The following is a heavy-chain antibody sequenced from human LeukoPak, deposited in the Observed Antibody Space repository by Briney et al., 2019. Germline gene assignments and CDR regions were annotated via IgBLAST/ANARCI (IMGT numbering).Heavy chain of an antibody. Sequence: ASVKVSCKASGYTFTSYGISWVRQAPGQGLEWMGWISAYNGNTNYAQKLQGRVTMTTDASTSTAYMELRSLRSDDTAVYYCARSPRAVGWYLDWGQGTLVTVSS. CDR3: ARSPRAVGWYLD. CDR1: GYTFTSYG. CDR2: ISAYNGNT. D-gene: IGHD2-15*01. J-gene: IGHJ4*02. V-gene: IGHV1-18*01.